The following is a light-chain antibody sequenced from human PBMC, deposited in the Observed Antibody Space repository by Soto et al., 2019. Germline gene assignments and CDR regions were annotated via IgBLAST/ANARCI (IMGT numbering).Light chain of an antibody. J-gene: IGLJ1*01. Sequence: QSALTQPASVSGPLGQSIVISCTGSSSDIGSYDLVSWYQQYPGKAPKVVIFEGTKRPSGVSNRFSGSKSGNTASLTISGLQTEEEADYYCCSYAGSRTYVFGAGTKVTV. CDR2: EGT. CDR3: CSYAGSRTYV. V-gene: IGLV2-23*01. CDR1: SSDIGSYDL.